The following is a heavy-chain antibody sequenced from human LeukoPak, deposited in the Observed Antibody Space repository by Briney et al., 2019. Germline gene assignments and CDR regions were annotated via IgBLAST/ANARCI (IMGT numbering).Heavy chain of an antibody. CDR2: MNPNSGNT. J-gene: IGHJ5*02. V-gene: IGHV1-8*01. D-gene: IGHD3-10*01. Sequence: GASVKVSCKASGYTFTSYDINWERQATGQGLEWMGWMNPNSGNTGYAQKFQGRVTLTRNTSISTAYMELSSLRSDDTAVYYCARDGSGSYWAYYNWFDPWGQGTLVTVSS. CDR3: ARDGSGSYWAYYNWFDP. CDR1: GYTFTSYD.